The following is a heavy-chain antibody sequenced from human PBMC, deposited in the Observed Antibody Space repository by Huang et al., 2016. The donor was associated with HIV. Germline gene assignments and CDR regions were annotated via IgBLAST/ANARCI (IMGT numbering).Heavy chain of an antibody. D-gene: IGHD3-22*01. CDR3: ARDYYDSRGYDIHAVVDY. V-gene: IGHV7-4-1*02. CDR1: GYTFTRYA. CDR2: INTNTGNR. J-gene: IGHJ4*02. Sequence: QVQLVQSGSELRKPGASVKVSCQASGYTFTRYAMNWVRQAPGQGLEWMGGINTNTGNRTYAQAFTGRFVLSVDTSVSTAYLQISSLEAEDTAVYYCARDYYDSRGYDIHAVVDYWGQGTLVTVSS.